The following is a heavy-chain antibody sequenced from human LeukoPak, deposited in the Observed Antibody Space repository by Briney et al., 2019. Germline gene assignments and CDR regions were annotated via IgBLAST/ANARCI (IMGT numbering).Heavy chain of an antibody. V-gene: IGHV3-30*01. Sequence: PGGSLRLSSAASGFTFSSYAMHWVRQAPGKGLEWVAVISYDGSNKYYADSVKGRFTISRDNSKNTLYLQMNSLRAEDTAVYYCAREGSGTYYKDFDYWGQGTLVTVSS. CDR2: ISYDGSNK. CDR1: GFTFSSYA. D-gene: IGHD3-10*01. CDR3: AREGSGTYYKDFDY. J-gene: IGHJ4*02.